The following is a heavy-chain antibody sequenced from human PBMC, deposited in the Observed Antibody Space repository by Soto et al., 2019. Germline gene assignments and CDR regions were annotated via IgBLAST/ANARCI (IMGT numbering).Heavy chain of an antibody. J-gene: IGHJ4*02. V-gene: IGHV4-59*08. CDR2: IYYSGST. CDR1: GGSISSYY. D-gene: IGHD3-22*01. CDR3: ARYHYYDSLGYYYFDH. Sequence: SETLSLTCTVSGGSISSYYWSWIRQPPGKGLEWIGYIYYSGSTNYNPSPKSRVTISVDTSKNQFSLQLSSVTAADTAVYYCARYHYYDSLGYYYFDHWGQGILVTVSS.